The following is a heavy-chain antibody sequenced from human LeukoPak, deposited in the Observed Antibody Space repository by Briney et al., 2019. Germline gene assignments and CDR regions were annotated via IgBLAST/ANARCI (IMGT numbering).Heavy chain of an antibody. CDR2: IYHSGSTNY. V-gene: IGHV4-59*08. CDR3: ARHSSGLYFDY. D-gene: IGHD6-19*01. Sequence: SETLSLTCTVSGGSISSYYWSWIRQPPGKGLEWIGYIYHSGSTNYNYNPSLKSRVTISVDTSKNQFSLNQFSLKLSSVTAADTAVYYCARHSSGLYFDYWGRGTLVTVSS. CDR1: GGSISSYY. J-gene: IGHJ4*02.